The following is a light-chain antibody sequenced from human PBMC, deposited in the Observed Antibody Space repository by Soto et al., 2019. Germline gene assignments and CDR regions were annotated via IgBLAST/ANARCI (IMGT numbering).Light chain of an antibody. CDR2: ASS. V-gene: IGKV3D-20*02. CDR3: QQRSNWIT. CDR1: QSLSREL. Sequence: DIVLTQSPGTLSLSPGERATLSCRASQSLSRELLAWYQQKPGQAPRLLIYASSRRATDIPDRFSGSGSGTDFTLTINSLAPEDFAVYYCQQRSNWITFGQGTRLEI. J-gene: IGKJ5*01.